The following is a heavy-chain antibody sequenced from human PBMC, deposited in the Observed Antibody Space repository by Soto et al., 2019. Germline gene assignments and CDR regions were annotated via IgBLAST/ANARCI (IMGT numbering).Heavy chain of an antibody. V-gene: IGHV4-30-2*06. CDR2: LYHGGST. Sequence: QLQLQESGSGLVRPSQTLSLSCGVSGGSISSGGYSWNWIRQSPGKGLEWIGYLYHGGSTYSNPSLESRVTLSVDTSKNQFSLRLSSVIAADTAVYYCARDRRSLYHDGSGLDYWGQGILVTVSS. CDR3: ARDRRSLYHDGSGLDY. CDR1: GGSISSGGYS. J-gene: IGHJ4*02. D-gene: IGHD3-22*01.